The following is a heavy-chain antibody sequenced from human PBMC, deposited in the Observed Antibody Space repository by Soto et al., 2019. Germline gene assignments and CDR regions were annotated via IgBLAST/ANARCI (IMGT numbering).Heavy chain of an antibody. CDR2: ISSSSSYI. J-gene: IGHJ4*02. V-gene: IGHV3-21*01. D-gene: IGHD2-15*01. Sequence: GGSLRLSCAASGFTFSSYSMNWVRQAPGKGLEWVSSISSSSSYIYYADSVKGRFTISRDNAKNSLYLQMNSLRAEDTAVYYCARVVDCSGGSCYLPFDYWGQGTLVTVSS. CDR3: ARVVDCSGGSCYLPFDY. CDR1: GFTFSSYS.